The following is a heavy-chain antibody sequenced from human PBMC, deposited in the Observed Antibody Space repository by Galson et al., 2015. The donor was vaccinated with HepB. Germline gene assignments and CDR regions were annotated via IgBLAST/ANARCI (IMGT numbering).Heavy chain of an antibody. CDR3: ARLPPVVPAPNYYMDV. CDR2: ISAYNGNT. V-gene: IGHV1-18*01. Sequence: SVKVSCKASGYTFTSYGISWVRQAPGQGLEWMGWISAYNGNTNYAQKLQGRVTMTTDTSTSTAYMELRSLRSDDTAVYYCARLPPVVPAPNYYMDVWGKGTTVTVSS. J-gene: IGHJ6*03. CDR1: GYTFTSYG. D-gene: IGHD2-2*01.